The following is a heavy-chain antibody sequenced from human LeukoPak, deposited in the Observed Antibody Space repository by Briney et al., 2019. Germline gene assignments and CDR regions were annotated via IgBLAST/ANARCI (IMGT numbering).Heavy chain of an antibody. V-gene: IGHV3-30*14. D-gene: IGHD4-17*01. CDR2: ASSDATRK. CDR1: GFTFSSYV. CDR3: ARALYGDYWFDP. Sequence: PGGSLRLSCAASGFTFSSYVIHWVRQAPGKGLEWVAVASSDATRKYYADSVKGRFTISRDNSKNTLSLQMNSLRPEDTAVYYCARALYGDYWFDPWGQGTLVTVSS. J-gene: IGHJ5*02.